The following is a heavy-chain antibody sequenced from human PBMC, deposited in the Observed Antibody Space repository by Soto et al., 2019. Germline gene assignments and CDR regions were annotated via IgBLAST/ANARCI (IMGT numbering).Heavy chain of an antibody. V-gene: IGHV1-2*04. CDR3: ASRNLRYCSSSDCYVDFDF. CDR1: GYTFTGNY. D-gene: IGHD2-2*01. J-gene: IGHJ4*02. CDR2: INPNSGGT. Sequence: ASVKVSCKASGYTFTGNYMNWVRQAPGQGLEWMGWINPNSGGTNYAQKFQGWVTMSRDTSISTAYMELSRLRSDDTAVYYCASRNLRYCSSSDCYVDFDFWVQGTLVTVSS.